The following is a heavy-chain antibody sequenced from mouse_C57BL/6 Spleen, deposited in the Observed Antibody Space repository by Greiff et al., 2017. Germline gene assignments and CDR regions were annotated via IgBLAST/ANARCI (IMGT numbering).Heavy chain of an antibody. V-gene: IGHV1-80*01. CDR1: GYAFSSYW. CDR2: IYPGDGET. Sequence: QVQLQQSGAELVKPGASVKISCKASGYAFSSYWMNWVKQRPGKGLEWIGQIYPGDGETNYNGKFKGKATLTADKSSSTAYMQLSSLTSEDSAVEFCARRESCPYYAMDYWGQGTSGTVSS. CDR3: ARRESCPYYAMDY. J-gene: IGHJ4*01.